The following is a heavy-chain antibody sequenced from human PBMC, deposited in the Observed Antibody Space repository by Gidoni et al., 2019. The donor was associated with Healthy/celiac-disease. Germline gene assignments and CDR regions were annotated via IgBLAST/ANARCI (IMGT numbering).Heavy chain of an antibody. CDR2: ISYDGSNK. V-gene: IGHV3-30*18. CDR3: AKDAGLKWHIDY. J-gene: IGHJ4*02. D-gene: IGHD5-12*01. CDR1: GFTFSSYG. Sequence: QVQLVESGGGVVQPGRSLRLSCAASGFTFSSYGMHWVRQAPGKGLEWVAVISYDGSNKYYADSVKGRFTISRDNSKNTLYLQMNSLRAEDTAVYYCAKDAGLKWHIDYWGQGTLVTVSS.